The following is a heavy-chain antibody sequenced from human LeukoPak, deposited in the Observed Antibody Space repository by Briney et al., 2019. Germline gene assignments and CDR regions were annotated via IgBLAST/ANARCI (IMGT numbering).Heavy chain of an antibody. J-gene: IGHJ4*02. CDR2: MNPNSGNT. V-gene: IGHV1-8*01. D-gene: IGHD3-3*01. CDR3: ARGIWSSHNKEYYFDY. CDR1: GYTFTSYD. Sequence: ASVKVSCKASGYTFTSYDINWVRQATGQGLEWMGWMNPNSGNTGYAQNFQGRVTITRDTSASTAYMELSSLRSGDTAVYYCARGIWSSHNKEYYFDYWGQGTLVTVSS.